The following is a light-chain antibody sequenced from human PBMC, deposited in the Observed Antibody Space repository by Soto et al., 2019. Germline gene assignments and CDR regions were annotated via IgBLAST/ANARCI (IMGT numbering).Light chain of an antibody. J-gene: IGKJ1*01. CDR2: AAS. Sequence: EIVLTQSPGTLSLSRGERATLSCRVSQTVTSSKLAWYQQRPGQAPRLLIYAASRRATGIPDRFSGSGYGTDFTLTISRLEPEDFAVYYCHQYDTAPRTFGQGTKVEI. CDR3: HQYDTAPRT. CDR1: QTVTSSK. V-gene: IGKV3-20*01.